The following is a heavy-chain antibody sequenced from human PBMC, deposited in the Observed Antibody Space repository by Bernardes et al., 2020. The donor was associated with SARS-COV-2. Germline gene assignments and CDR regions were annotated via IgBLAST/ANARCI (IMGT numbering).Heavy chain of an antibody. CDR2: IIGNGGGP. V-gene: IGHV3-23*01. CDR3: AKDYPEKAGGSGEDSFFDY. D-gene: IGHD3-10*01. J-gene: IGHJ4*02. CDR1: GFSFYDYA. Sequence: GGSLRLSCAASGFSFYDYAMSWVRQVPGTGLEWVSGIIGNGGGPYYADSVKGRFTISRDISKNTLYLQMHSLRAEDTAVYFCAKDYPEKAGGSGEDSFFDYWGQGTLVTVSS.